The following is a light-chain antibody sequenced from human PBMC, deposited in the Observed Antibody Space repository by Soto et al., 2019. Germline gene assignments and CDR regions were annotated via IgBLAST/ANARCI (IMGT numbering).Light chain of an antibody. Sequence: TCRSEVPSRFSGSGSGTDFTLTISILQPEDAAIHYCRQDNTWPLITFGQGTRLEI. CDR3: RQDNTWPLIT. V-gene: IGKV1-27*01. J-gene: IGKJ5*01.